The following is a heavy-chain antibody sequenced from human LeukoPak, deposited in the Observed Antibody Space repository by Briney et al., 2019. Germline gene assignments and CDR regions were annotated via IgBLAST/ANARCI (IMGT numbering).Heavy chain of an antibody. D-gene: IGHD1-26*01. Sequence: GGSLRLSCAASGFTFSSYWMSWVRQAPGKGLEWVSYISSSGSTIYYADSVKGRFTISRDNAKNSLYLQMNSLRAEDTAVYYCARERGSYFPDAFDIWGQGTMVTVSS. CDR1: GFTFSSYW. J-gene: IGHJ3*02. CDR3: ARERGSYFPDAFDI. V-gene: IGHV3-48*04. CDR2: ISSSGSTI.